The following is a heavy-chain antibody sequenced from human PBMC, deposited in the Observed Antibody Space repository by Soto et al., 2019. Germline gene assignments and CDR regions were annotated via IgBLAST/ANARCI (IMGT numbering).Heavy chain of an antibody. D-gene: IGHD6-13*01. Sequence: GGSLRLSCAAAGFAFSTYAMTWVRQAPGKGLEWVSVISGSGGSSYYAASVKGRFTISRDNSKNMLFLQMNGLRAEDTAVYYCAKVTRRAAAGRYEYYKYGMDVWGQGTTVTVSS. CDR1: GFAFSTYA. CDR2: ISGSGGSS. V-gene: IGHV3-23*01. CDR3: AKVTRRAAAGRYEYYKYGMDV. J-gene: IGHJ6*02.